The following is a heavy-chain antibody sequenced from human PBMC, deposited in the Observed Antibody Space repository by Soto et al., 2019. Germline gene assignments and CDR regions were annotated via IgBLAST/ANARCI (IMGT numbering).Heavy chain of an antibody. V-gene: IGHV1-3*01. CDR1: GYTFTGYA. CDR3: ARDPGYSYADY. CDR2: INAGNGNT. D-gene: IGHD5-18*01. Sequence: ASVKVSCKASGYTFTGYAMHWVRQAPGQRLEWMGWINAGNGNTKYSQKFQGRVTITRDTSASTAYMELSSLRSEDTAVYYCARDPGYSYADYWGQGTLVTVSS. J-gene: IGHJ4*02.